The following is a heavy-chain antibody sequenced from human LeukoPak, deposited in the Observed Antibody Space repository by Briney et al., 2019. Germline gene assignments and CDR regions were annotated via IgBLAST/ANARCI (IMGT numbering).Heavy chain of an antibody. V-gene: IGHV1-8*01. CDR3: ARALETYYYGSGSYGGGY. D-gene: IGHD3-10*01. CDR1: GYTFTSYD. J-gene: IGHJ4*02. CDR2: MNPNSGNT. Sequence: GASVKVSCKASGYTFTSYDINWVRQATGQGLEWMGWMNPNSGNTGYAQKFQGRVTMTRNTSISTAYRELSSLRSEDTAVYYCARALETYYYGSGSYGGGYWGQGTLVTVSS.